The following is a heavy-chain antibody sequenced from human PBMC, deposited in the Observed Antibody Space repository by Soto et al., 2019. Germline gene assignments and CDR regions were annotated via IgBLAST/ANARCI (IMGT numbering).Heavy chain of an antibody. CDR2: IIPILRTP. V-gene: IGHV1-69*01. CDR3: ATWIEFDLVKVPAAYYTIDV. D-gene: IGHD2-2*01. Sequence: QVQLVQSGAEVKRAGSSVKVSCKASGGSFSTYAISWVRQAPGQGLEWMGVIIPILRTPAYAQKFQGRVTITSDESTSTAYMELRSLRSQDTAVYYCATWIEFDLVKVPAAYYTIDVWGQGTTVTVSS. CDR1: GGSFSTYA. J-gene: IGHJ6*02.